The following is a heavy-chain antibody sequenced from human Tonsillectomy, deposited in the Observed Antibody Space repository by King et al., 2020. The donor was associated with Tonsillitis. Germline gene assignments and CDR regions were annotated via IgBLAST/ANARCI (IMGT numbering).Heavy chain of an antibody. V-gene: IGHV5-51*01. CDR1: GYIFTNYW. CDR2: IYPGDSDT. J-gene: IGHJ6*02. Sequence: VQLVESGAEVKKPGKSLKISCKGSGYIFTNYWIGWVRQMPGKGLEWMGIIYPGDSDTRYSPSFQGQVTISADKSISTAYLQWSSLKASDTAMYYWARQGYCSGGSCDYYYGMDVWGQGTTVTVSS. D-gene: IGHD2-15*01. CDR3: ARQGYCSGGSCDYYYGMDV.